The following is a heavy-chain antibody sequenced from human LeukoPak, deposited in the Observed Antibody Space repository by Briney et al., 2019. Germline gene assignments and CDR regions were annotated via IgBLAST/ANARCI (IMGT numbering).Heavy chain of an antibody. V-gene: IGHV3-48*02. CDR1: GFTFSNYA. Sequence: GGSLRLSCAASGFTFSNYAMNWVRQAPGKGLEWVSHITASGTAMFYADSVKGRFTISRDNAKNSLYLQMNSLRDEDTAVYYCASSGSYRFDYWGQGTLVTVSS. CDR2: ITASGTAM. D-gene: IGHD1-26*01. J-gene: IGHJ4*02. CDR3: ASSGSYRFDY.